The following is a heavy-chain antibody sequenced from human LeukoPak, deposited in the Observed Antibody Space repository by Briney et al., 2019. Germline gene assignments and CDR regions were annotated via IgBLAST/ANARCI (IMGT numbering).Heavy chain of an antibody. Sequence: PSETLSLTCTVSGGSISSYYWSWIRQPPGEGLEWIAHISDIGSINYNPSLKSRVTISLDTSKNQFSLKLSSVTAADTAVYYCAGHHPRNTVDFWGQGTLVTVSS. CDR3: AGHHPRNTVDF. CDR2: ISDIGSI. D-gene: IGHD2-8*02. CDR1: GGSISSYY. V-gene: IGHV4-59*08. J-gene: IGHJ4*02.